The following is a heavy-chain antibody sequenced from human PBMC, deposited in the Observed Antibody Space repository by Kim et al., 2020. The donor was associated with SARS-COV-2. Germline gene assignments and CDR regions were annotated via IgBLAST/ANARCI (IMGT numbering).Heavy chain of an antibody. CDR1: GFTFSSYS. CDR3: ARDRGYSYGYRLVRNFDY. Sequence: GGSLRLSCAASGFTFSSYSMNWVRQAPGKGLEWVSSISSSSSYIYYADSVKGRFTISRDNAKNSLYLQMNSLRAEDTAVYYCARDRGYSYGYRLVRNFDYWGQGTLVTVSS. V-gene: IGHV3-21*01. D-gene: IGHD5-18*01. J-gene: IGHJ4*02. CDR2: ISSSSSYI.